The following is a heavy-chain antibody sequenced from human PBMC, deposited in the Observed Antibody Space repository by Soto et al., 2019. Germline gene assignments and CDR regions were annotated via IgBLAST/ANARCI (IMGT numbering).Heavy chain of an antibody. V-gene: IGHV3-23*01. CDR3: AQLGLMTFSHKHYFNH. D-gene: IGHD3-16*01. CDR2: IKNDGTST. Sequence: RLSCVASGFNFDNYGMSWVRQAPGEGLEWVSAIKNDGTSTYYAASVEDRFTISRDNSKNTLYLQLNSLRAEDTAVYYCAQLGLMTFSHKHYFNHWGRGTLVTVSS. J-gene: IGHJ4*02. CDR1: GFNFDNYG.